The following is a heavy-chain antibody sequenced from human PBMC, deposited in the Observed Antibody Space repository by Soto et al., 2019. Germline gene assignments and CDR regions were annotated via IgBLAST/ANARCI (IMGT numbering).Heavy chain of an antibody. Sequence: GGSLRLSCAASGLSFSNFAMSWVRQAPGTGLEWLSSIIGSRDNTYYFHSVKGRFTIPRDTSRNTLYLHMNSLGAEDTAVYFCAKDYASTWYWYFDPWGQGTLVTVSS. CDR1: GLSFSNFA. D-gene: IGHD6-13*01. V-gene: IGHV3-23*01. CDR3: AKDYASTWYWYFDP. CDR2: IIGSRDNT. J-gene: IGHJ5*02.